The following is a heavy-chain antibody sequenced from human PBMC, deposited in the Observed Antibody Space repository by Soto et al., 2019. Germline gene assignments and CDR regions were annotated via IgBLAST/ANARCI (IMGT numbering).Heavy chain of an antibody. D-gene: IGHD3-22*01. J-gene: IGHJ4*02. CDR2: INAGNGNT. CDR3: ARGSGFSGYLPLDY. V-gene: IGHV1-3*01. Sequence: ASVKVSCKASGYTFTSYAMHWVRQAPGQRLEWMGWINAGNGNTKYSQKFQGRVTITRDTSASTAYMELSSLRSEDTAVYYCARGSGFSGYLPLDYWGQGTLVTVSS. CDR1: GYTFTSYA.